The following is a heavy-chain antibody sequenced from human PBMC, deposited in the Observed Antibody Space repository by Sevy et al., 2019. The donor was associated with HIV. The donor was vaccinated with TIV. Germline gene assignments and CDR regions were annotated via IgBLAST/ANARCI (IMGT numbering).Heavy chain of an antibody. J-gene: IGHJ4*02. D-gene: IGHD6-19*01. V-gene: IGHV3-7*01. CDR1: GFTFSSYW. CDR3: ARDDRPSGWLFDY. CDR2: INREGSTK. Sequence: GGSLRLSCAASGFTFSSYWMTWVRQAPGKGLEWVANINREGSTKTYVDSVKGRFTISRDNAKNSLYLEMNSLRAEDTAVYYCARDDRPSGWLFDYWGQGTLVTVSS.